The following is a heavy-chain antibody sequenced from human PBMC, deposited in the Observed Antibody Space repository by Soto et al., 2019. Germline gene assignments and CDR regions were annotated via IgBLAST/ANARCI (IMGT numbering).Heavy chain of an antibody. CDR1: GGTFSSYA. Sequence: VQLVQSGAEVKKPGSSVKVSCKASGGTFSSYAISWVRQAPGKGLEWVSAISGSGGSTYYADSVKGRFTISRDHSKNTLYLQMTSLRAEDTAVYYCAKDPSLYYGDYESDYWGQGTLVTVAS. D-gene: IGHD4-17*01. CDR2: ISGSGGST. CDR3: AKDPSLYYGDYESDY. V-gene: IGHV3-23*04. J-gene: IGHJ4*02.